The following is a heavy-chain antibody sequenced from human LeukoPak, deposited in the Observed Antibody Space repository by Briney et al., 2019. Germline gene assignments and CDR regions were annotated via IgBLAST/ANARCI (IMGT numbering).Heavy chain of an antibody. D-gene: IGHD3-10*01. CDR3: ARDLLFGELLYYMDV. CDR2: INPNSGGT. V-gene: IGHV1-2*02. Sequence: ASVKVSCKASGNTFTGYYMHWVRQAPGQGLEWMGWINPNSGGTNYAQKFQGRVTMTRVTSITTVYMELSRLRSDDTAVYYCARDLLFGELLYYMDVWGKGTTVTVSS. CDR1: GNTFTGYY. J-gene: IGHJ6*03.